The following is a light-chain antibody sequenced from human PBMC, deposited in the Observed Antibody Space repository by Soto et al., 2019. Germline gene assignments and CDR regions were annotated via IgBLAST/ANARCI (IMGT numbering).Light chain of an antibody. Sequence: DIQMTHSPSAMSATVGDRVTITCRASQGINDNLAWFQQKPGQVPKRLIYGAFSLQRGVPSRFSGSGSGTEFTLTISSLQPEDFATYYCLQHNTFPWTFGQGTKV. V-gene: IGKV1-17*03. CDR3: LQHNTFPWT. CDR2: GAF. J-gene: IGKJ1*01. CDR1: QGINDN.